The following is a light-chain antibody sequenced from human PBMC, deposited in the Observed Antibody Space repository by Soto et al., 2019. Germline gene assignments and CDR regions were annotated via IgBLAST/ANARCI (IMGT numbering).Light chain of an antibody. V-gene: IGKV1-17*02. CDR2: AAS. CDR3: QQYSSLWT. J-gene: IGKJ1*01. CDR1: QGIRND. Sequence: DIQMTQSPSSLSASVGDRVTITCRASQGIRNDLAWYQQKPGKAPKRLIYAASSLQSGVPSRFSGSGSGTEFTLTINNLQPDDLATYYCQQYSSLWTFGPGTKVDIK.